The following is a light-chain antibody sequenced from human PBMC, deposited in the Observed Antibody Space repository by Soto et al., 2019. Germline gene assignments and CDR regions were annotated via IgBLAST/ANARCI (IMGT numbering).Light chain of an antibody. CDR1: STDVGGYNY. V-gene: IGLV2-8*02. J-gene: IGLJ1*01. CDR2: EVS. CDR3: SSYAGNNIHYV. Sequence: QSALTQPPSASRSAGQSVTISCTGTSTDVGGYNYVSWYQQHPGKAPKLMIYEVSKRPSGVPDRFSGSKSGNTASLTVSGLQAEDEADYYCSSYAGNNIHYVFGTGTKVTVL.